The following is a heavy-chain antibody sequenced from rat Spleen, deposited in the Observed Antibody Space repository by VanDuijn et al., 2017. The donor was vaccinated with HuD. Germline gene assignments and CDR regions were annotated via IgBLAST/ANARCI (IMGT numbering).Heavy chain of an antibody. Sequence: EVQLVESGGGLVQPGRSLKLSCAASGFTFSDYYMAWVRQAPTKGLEWVATISSEGRSSYYRDSVKGRFTISRDNAQNTLYLQMSKLGSEDTAIYYCARANYGGYNYWGQGVMVTVSS. J-gene: IGHJ2*01. V-gene: IGHV5-7*01. D-gene: IGHD1-11*01. CDR3: ARANYGGYNY. CDR2: ISSEGRSS. CDR1: GFTFSDYY.